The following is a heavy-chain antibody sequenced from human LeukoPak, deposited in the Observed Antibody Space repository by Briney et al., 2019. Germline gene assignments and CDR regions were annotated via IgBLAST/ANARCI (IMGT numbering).Heavy chain of an antibody. CDR2: MNPNSGNT. V-gene: IGHV1-8*01. Sequence: ASVKVSCKASGYTFTSYDINWVRQATGQGLEWMGWMNPNSGNTDYAQKFQGRVTMTRNTSISTAHMELSSLRSEDTAVYYCARGAFLLQYKRNFDPWGQGTLVTVSS. CDR3: ARGAFLLQYKRNFDP. D-gene: IGHD3-9*01. CDR1: GYTFTSYD. J-gene: IGHJ5*02.